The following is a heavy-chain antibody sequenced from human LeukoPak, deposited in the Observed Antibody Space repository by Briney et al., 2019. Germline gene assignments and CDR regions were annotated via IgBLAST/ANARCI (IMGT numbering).Heavy chain of an antibody. Sequence: SETLSLTCAVYGGSFSGYYWSWIRQPPGKGLEWIGEINHSGSTNYNPSLKSRVTISVDTSKNQFSLKLSSVTAADTAVYYCAREPSDYYDSSVNWGRGTLVTVSS. CDR1: GGSFSGYY. CDR3: AREPSDYYDSSVN. D-gene: IGHD3-22*01. J-gene: IGHJ4*02. CDR2: INHSGST. V-gene: IGHV4-34*01.